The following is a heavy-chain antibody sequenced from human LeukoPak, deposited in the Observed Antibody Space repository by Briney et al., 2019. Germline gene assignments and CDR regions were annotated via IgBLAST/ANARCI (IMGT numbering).Heavy chain of an antibody. V-gene: IGHV4-30-2*01. Sequence: SQTLSLTCAVSGGSISSGDYSWSWIRQPPGKGLEWIGNIYHSGSTYYNPSLKSRVTISVDRSKNLLSLKLSSVTAADTAVYYCAGWYCSGGSCFNYWGQGTLVTVSS. CDR1: GGSISSGDYS. D-gene: IGHD2-15*01. CDR3: AGWYCSGGSCFNY. J-gene: IGHJ4*02. CDR2: IYHSGST.